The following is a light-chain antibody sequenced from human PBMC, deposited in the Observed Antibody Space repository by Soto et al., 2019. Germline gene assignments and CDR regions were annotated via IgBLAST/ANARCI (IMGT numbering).Light chain of an antibody. V-gene: IGKV1-27*01. CDR2: AAS. CDR1: QGISNY. Sequence: DIQITQSPSSLSASVGDRVTITCRASQGISNYLAWYQQKPGKVPKLLIYAASTLQSGVPSRFSGSGSGADFTLTISGLQPEDVATYYCQKYNSAPWTFGQGTKVDI. J-gene: IGKJ1*01. CDR3: QKYNSAPWT.